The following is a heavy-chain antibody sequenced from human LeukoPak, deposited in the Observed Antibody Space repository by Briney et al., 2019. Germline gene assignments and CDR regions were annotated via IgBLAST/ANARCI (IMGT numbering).Heavy chain of an antibody. CDR1: GFTFSSYS. D-gene: IGHD4-17*01. J-gene: IGHJ4*02. CDR3: ARDSVGGVTTK. V-gene: IGHV3-21*01. CDR2: ISSSSSYI. Sequence: GGSLRLPCAASGFTFSSYSMNWVRQAPGKGLEWVSSISSSSSYIYYADSVKGRFTISRDNAKNSLYLQMNSLRAEDTAVYYCARDSVGGVTTKWGQGTLVTVSS.